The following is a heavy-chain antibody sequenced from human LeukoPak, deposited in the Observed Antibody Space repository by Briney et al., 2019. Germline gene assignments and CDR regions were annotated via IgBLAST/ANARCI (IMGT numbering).Heavy chain of an antibody. CDR2: INPNSGGT. Sequence: GASVKVSCKASGGTFSSYAISWVRQAPGQGLEWMGRINPNSGGTNYAQKFQGRVTMTRDTSISTAYMELSRLRSDDTAVYYCARAPITYGSGSYREKNWFDPWGQGTLVTVSS. J-gene: IGHJ5*02. D-gene: IGHD3-10*01. CDR1: GGTFSSYA. V-gene: IGHV1-2*06. CDR3: ARAPITYGSGSYREKNWFDP.